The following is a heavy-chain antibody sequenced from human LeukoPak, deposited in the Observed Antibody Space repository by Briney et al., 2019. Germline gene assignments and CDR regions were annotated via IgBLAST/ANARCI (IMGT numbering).Heavy chain of an antibody. CDR2: IRYDGSNK. V-gene: IGHV3-30*02. CDR3: AKDWNILTGYRTYYFDY. CDR1: GFTFSSYG. Sequence: PGGSLRLSCAASGFTFSSYGMHWVRQAPGKGLESVAFIRYDGSNKYYADSVKGRFTISRDNSKNTLYLQMNSLRAEDTAVYYCAKDWNILTGYRTYYFDYWGQGTLVTVSS. J-gene: IGHJ4*02. D-gene: IGHD3-9*01.